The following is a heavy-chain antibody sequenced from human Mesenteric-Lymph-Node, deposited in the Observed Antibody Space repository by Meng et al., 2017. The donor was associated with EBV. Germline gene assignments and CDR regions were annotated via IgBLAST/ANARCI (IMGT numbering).Heavy chain of an antibody. D-gene: IGHD2-21*02. V-gene: IGHV6-1*01. CDR3: ARDRGDSGLDY. CDR2: TYYRSKWYN. Sequence: QVQLRQSGPRLLKPSQTLSLTCAISGDSVSSSSAAWNWIRQFPSRGLEWLGRTYYRSKWYNDYAVSVKSRITINTETSKNQLSLQLSSVTPEDTAVYYCARDRGDSGLDYWGQGTLVTVSS. J-gene: IGHJ4*02. CDR1: GDSVSSSSAA.